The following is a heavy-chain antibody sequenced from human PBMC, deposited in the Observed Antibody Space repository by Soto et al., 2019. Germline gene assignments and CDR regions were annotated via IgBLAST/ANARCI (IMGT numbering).Heavy chain of an antibody. D-gene: IGHD6-6*01. CDR2: ISSSSRSI. CDR3: ATRRPYISSAHFDY. Sequence: KTGGSLRLSCAASGFTFSSYSFNWVRQAPGKGLEWVSYISSSSRSIYYADSVRGRFTIFRDNAKNSLYLQMNSLRAEDTAVYYCATRRPYISSAHFDYWGQGTLVTVSS. V-gene: IGHV3-21*05. J-gene: IGHJ4*02. CDR1: GFTFSSYS.